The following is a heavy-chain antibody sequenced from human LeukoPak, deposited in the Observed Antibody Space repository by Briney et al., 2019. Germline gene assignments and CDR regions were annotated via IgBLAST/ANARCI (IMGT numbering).Heavy chain of an antibody. J-gene: IGHJ5*02. D-gene: IGHD3-10*01. CDR3: AGSGSYTRWFDP. V-gene: IGHV4-61*05. CDR2: IYTSGST. Sequence: SETLSLTCTVSGGSLSSSSYYWGWIRQPPGKGLEWIGRIYTSGSTNYNPSLKSRVTMSVDTSKNQFSLKLSSVTAADTAVYYCAGSGSYTRWFDPWGQGTLVTVSS. CDR1: GGSLSSSSYY.